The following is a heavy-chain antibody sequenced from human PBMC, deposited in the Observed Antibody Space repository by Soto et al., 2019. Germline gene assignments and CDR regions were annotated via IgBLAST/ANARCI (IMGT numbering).Heavy chain of an antibody. V-gene: IGHV3-23*01. CDR3: AKFDLAPYTYTWRNYLFGGHDDF. J-gene: IGHJ4*02. CDR2: ISGGGGSI. D-gene: IGHD2-2*02. CDR1: GFSFRSYA. Sequence: GGSLRLSCVASGFSFRSYAISWVRQAPGKGLEWVSVISGGGGSIYYVDSVKGRFTISRDNSKNTLHLQMTSLRAEDTAVYYCAKFDLAPYTYTWRNYLFGGHDDFWGQGTPVTVS.